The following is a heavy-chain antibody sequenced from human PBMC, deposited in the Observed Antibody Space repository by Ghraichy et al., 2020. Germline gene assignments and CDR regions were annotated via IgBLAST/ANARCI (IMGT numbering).Heavy chain of an antibody. J-gene: IGHJ4*02. CDR2: ISTDGTNT. D-gene: IGHD1-26*01. CDR3: GRAGYYRIDY. CDR1: GFTFSSYW. Sequence: GGSLRLSCAASGFTFSSYWMQWVRQAPGKGLEWVSRISTDGTNTDYADSVKGRFTTSRDNAKNTAYLQMNSLTVEDTAVYYCGRAGYYRIDYWGQGTLASVSS. V-gene: IGHV3-74*01.